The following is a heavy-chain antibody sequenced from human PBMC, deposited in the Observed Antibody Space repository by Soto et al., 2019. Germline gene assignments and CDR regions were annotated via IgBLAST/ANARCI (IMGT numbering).Heavy chain of an antibody. Sequence: QVQLEESGGGLVKPGGSLRLSCAASGFTFSAYYMSWMRQAPGKRLEYISYISSSGTSANYADSVKGRFTISRDNAKNSLYLQMNSLRAEDTAVYYCARDRGAATGQYFDYWSQGALVTVSS. CDR1: GFTFSAYY. CDR3: ARDRGAATGQYFDY. V-gene: IGHV3-11*05. D-gene: IGHD3-10*01. J-gene: IGHJ4*02. CDR2: ISSSGTSA.